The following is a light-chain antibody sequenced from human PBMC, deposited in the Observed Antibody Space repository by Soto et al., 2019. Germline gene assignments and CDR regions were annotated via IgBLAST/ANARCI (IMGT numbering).Light chain of an antibody. CDR3: QQTYSSPTGA. Sequence: IQMTQSPSYLSSSLGDRVTITCRASQSISAYLNWYQQKPGKAPKLLIYTASSLQSGAPSRFSGSGSGTDFILSIGRLQTEDFAAYYCQQTYSSPTGAFGQGTKVDIK. J-gene: IGKJ1*01. CDR2: TAS. CDR1: QSISAY. V-gene: IGKV1-39*01.